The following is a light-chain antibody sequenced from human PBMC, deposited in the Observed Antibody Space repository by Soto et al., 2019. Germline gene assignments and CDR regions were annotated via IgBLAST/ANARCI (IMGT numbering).Light chain of an antibody. V-gene: IGKV3-20*01. Sequence: EFVLTQSPGTLSLSPGERATLSCRASQSVSNNYLAWYQQKPGQAPRLLIYGASNRATGIPDRFSGSGSGTDFTLTIRRLEPEDFAVYDCKQYGDSPITFGQGTRLEIK. CDR1: QSVSNNY. J-gene: IGKJ5*01. CDR3: KQYGDSPIT. CDR2: GAS.